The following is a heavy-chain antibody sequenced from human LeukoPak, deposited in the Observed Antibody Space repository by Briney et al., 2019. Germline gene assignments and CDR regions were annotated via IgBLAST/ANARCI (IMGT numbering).Heavy chain of an antibody. CDR2: ISYDGSNK. Sequence: PGGSLRLSCAASGFTFSSYAMHWVRQAPGKGLEWVAVISYDGSNKYYADSVKGRFTISRDNSKNTLYLQMNSLRAEDTAVYYCASRYYDSSGYLLYYYYYGMDVWGQGTTVTVSS. CDR1: GFTFSSYA. CDR3: ASRYYDSSGYLLYYYYYGMDV. V-gene: IGHV3-30*04. D-gene: IGHD3-22*01. J-gene: IGHJ6*02.